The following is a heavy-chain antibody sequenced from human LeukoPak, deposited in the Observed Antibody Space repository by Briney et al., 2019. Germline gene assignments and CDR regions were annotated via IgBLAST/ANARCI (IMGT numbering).Heavy chain of an antibody. CDR1: GGPISSYY. D-gene: IGHD3-9*01. J-gene: IGHJ4*02. CDR2: IYTSGST. V-gene: IGHV4-4*07. Sequence: PSETLSLTCTVSGGPISSYYWSWIRQPAGKGLEWIGRIYTSGSTNYNPSLKSRVTMSVDTSKNQFSLKLSSVTAADTAVYYCASSGILTGYWYYFDYWGQGTLVTVSS. CDR3: ASSGILTGYWYYFDY.